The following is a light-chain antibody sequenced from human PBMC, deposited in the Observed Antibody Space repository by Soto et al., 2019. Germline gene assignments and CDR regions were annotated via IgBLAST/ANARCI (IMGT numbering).Light chain of an antibody. CDR1: QSVSSSY. CDR3: QQYSSSPWT. V-gene: IGKV3-20*01. J-gene: IGKJ1*01. Sequence: EIVLTQSPGTLSLSPGERATLSCRASQSVSSSYLAWYQQKPGQAPRLLIYGASSRATGIPDRFSGSGSGTDFTVTISLLEPEDFVEYYYQQYSSSPWTFGQGTKVEIK. CDR2: GAS.